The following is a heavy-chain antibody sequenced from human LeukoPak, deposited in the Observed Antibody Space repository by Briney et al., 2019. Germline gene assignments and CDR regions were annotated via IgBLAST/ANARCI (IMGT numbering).Heavy chain of an antibody. Sequence: GGSLRLSCAASGFTFSSYAMHWVRQAPGKGLEWVAVISYDGSNKYYADSVKGRFTISRDNSKNTLYLQMSSLRAEDTAVYYCAKDLQYWGQGTLVTVSS. V-gene: IGHV3-30-3*01. CDR3: AKDLQY. CDR2: ISYDGSNK. J-gene: IGHJ4*02. D-gene: IGHD4-11*01. CDR1: GFTFSSYA.